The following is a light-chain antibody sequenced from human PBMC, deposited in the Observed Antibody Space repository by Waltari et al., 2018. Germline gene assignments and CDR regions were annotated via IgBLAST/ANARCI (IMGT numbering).Light chain of an antibody. V-gene: IGLV1-44*01. CDR1: YSNVGANV. CDR2: RND. CDR3: ASWDDSLNGRWV. Sequence: QSVLTQPPSASGTPGQRVTISCSGSYSNVGANVVNWYQHLPGTAPKLLIYRNDRRPSGVPDRFSASKAGTSASLCISGLRPEDEADYYCASWDDSLNGRWVFGGGTKLTVL. J-gene: IGLJ2*01.